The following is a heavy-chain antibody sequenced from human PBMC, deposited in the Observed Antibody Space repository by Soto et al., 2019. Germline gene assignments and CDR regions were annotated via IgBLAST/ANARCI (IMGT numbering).Heavy chain of an antibody. J-gene: IGHJ4*02. CDR1: GDSVSSNSAA. V-gene: IGHV6-1*01. D-gene: IGHD3-3*01. Sequence: SQTLSLTCAISGDSVSSNSAAWNWIRQSPSRGLEWLGRTYYRSKWYNDYAVSVKSRITINPDTSKNQFSLQLNSVTPEDTAVYYCARGWAPGDFWSGYYTAPFDYWGQGTLVTVSS. CDR2: TYYRSKWYN. CDR3: ARGWAPGDFWSGYYTAPFDY.